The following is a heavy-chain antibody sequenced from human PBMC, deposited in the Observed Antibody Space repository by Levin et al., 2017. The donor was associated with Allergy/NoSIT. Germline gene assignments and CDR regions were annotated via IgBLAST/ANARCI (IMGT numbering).Heavy chain of an antibody. D-gene: IGHD3-10*01. J-gene: IGHJ4*02. V-gene: IGHV1-24*01. Sequence: ASVKVSCKVSEYTLTELSMHWVRQAPGKGLEWMGGFDPEDGERIYAQMFQGRVTMTEDTSTDTAYMELSSLRSEDTAVYYCVACTSYGSGSYVDLDYWGQGTLVTVSS. CDR3: VACTSYGSGSYVDLDY. CDR2: FDPEDGER. CDR1: EYTLTELS.